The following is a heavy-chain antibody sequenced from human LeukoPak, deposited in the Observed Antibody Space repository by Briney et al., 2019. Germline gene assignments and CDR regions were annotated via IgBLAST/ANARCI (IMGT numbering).Heavy chain of an antibody. CDR2: IYYSGST. CDR1: GGSISSYY. J-gene: IGHJ4*02. V-gene: IGHV4-59*01. Sequence: KASETLSLTCTVSGGSISSYYWSWIRQPPGKGLEWIGYIYYSGSTNYNPSLKSRVTISVDTPKNQFSLKLTSVTAADTAVYYCARGVPEYYDFWSGYFYYLDYWGQGTLVTVSS. CDR3: ARGVPEYYDFWSGYFYYLDY. D-gene: IGHD3-3*01.